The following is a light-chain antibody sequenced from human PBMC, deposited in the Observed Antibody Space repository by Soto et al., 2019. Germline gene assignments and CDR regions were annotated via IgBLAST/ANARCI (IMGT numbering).Light chain of an antibody. J-gene: IGKJ4*01. CDR3: QPYNSYLT. V-gene: IGKV1-5*03. Sequence: DIQMTQSPSTLSASVGDRVTITCRASQSISSWLAWYQQKPGKAPKLLIYKASSLESGVPSRFSGSGSGTDFTLTISSLQQDDFATYYWQPYNSYLTFGGGTKVEIK. CDR1: QSISSW. CDR2: KAS.